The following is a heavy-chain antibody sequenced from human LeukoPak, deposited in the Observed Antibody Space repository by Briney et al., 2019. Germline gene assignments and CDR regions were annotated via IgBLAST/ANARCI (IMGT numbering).Heavy chain of an antibody. CDR2: INHSGST. Sequence: PSETLSLTCAVHGGSFSGYYWSWIRQPPGKGLEWIGEINHSGSTNYNPSLKSRVTISVDTSKNQFSLKLSSVTAADTAVYYCARTHYCSSTSCYADWFDPWGQGTLVTVSS. V-gene: IGHV4-34*01. CDR1: GGSFSGYY. CDR3: ARTHYCSSTSCYADWFDP. D-gene: IGHD2-2*01. J-gene: IGHJ5*02.